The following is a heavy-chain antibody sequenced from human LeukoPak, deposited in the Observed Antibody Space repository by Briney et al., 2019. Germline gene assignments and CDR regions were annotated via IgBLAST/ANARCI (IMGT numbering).Heavy chain of an antibody. J-gene: IGHJ6*02. CDR1: GGSFSGYY. D-gene: IGHD2-15*01. CDR3: ASGYCSGGSCVGNYYYYGMDV. Sequence: PSETLSLTCAVYGGSFSGYYWSWIRQPPGKGLEWIGEINHSGSTNYNPSLKSRVTISVDTSKNQFSLKLSSVTAADTAVYYCASGYCSGGSCVGNYYYYGMDVWGQGTTVTVSS. CDR2: INHSGST. V-gene: IGHV4-34*01.